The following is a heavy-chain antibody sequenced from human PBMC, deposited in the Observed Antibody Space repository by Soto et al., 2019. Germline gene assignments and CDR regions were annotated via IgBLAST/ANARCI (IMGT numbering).Heavy chain of an antibody. Sequence: QVQLVQSRAEVKKPGASVKVSCKASGYTFTSYDINWVRQATGQGLEWMGWMNPNSGNTGYAQKFQGRVTMTRNTSIRKAYMELSSLRSEDTAVYYCARGSIDYGSGSPADFDYWGQGTLVTVSS. CDR3: ARGSIDYGSGSPADFDY. CDR1: GYTFTSYD. D-gene: IGHD3-10*01. V-gene: IGHV1-8*01. CDR2: MNPNSGNT. J-gene: IGHJ4*02.